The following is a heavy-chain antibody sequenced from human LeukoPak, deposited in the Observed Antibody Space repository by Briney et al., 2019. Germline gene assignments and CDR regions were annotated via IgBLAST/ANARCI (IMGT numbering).Heavy chain of an antibody. CDR2: INPNSGGT. D-gene: IGHD6-13*01. CDR3: ARWAAASTSGWFDP. V-gene: IGHV1-2*02. Sequence: VASVKVSCKASGYTFTGYYMHWVRQAPGQGLEWMGWINPNSGGTNYAQKFQGRVTMTRDTSISTAYMELSRLRSDDTAVYYCARWAAASTSGWFDPWGQGTLVTVSS. CDR1: GYTFTGYY. J-gene: IGHJ5*02.